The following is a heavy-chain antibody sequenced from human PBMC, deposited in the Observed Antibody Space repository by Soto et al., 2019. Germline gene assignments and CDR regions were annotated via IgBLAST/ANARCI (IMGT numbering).Heavy chain of an antibody. Sequence: QMQLVQSGPEVKKPGTSVKVSCKASGFTFTSSAVQWMRQARGQRLEWIGWIVVGSGNTNYAQKFQERVTITRDMSTSTAYMELSSLRSEDTAVYYCAAGVYDFWSGYYFRSYYYYGMDVWGQGTTVTVSS. CDR2: IVVGSGNT. J-gene: IGHJ6*02. CDR3: AAGVYDFWSGYYFRSYYYYGMDV. CDR1: GFTFTSSA. V-gene: IGHV1-58*01. D-gene: IGHD3-3*01.